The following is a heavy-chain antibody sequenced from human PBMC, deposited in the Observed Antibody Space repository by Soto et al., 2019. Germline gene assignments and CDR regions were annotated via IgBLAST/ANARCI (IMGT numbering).Heavy chain of an antibody. V-gene: IGHV4-59*01. CDR3: ARSTDSSGWRFDY. D-gene: IGHD6-19*01. CDR1: GGSISDYY. CDR2: IYYSGST. J-gene: IGHJ4*02. Sequence: SETLSLTCTVSGGSISDYYWSWIRQPPGKGLEWIGYIYYSGSTNYNPSLKSRVAISVDTSKNQFSLKLSSVTAADTAVYYCARSTDSSGWRFDYWGQGTQVTVSS.